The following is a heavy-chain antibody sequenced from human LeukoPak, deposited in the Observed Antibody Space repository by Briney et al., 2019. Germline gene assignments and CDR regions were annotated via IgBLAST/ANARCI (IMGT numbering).Heavy chain of an antibody. Sequence: PSETLSLTCAVYGGSFSGYYWSWIRQPPGKGLEWIGEINHSGSTNYNPSLKSRVTISVDTSKNQFSLKLSSVTAADTAVYYCARVWLWAVAGTGWFDPWGQGTLVTVSS. CDR2: INHSGST. CDR3: ARVWLWAVAGTGWFDP. CDR1: GGSFSGYY. D-gene: IGHD6-19*01. V-gene: IGHV4-34*01. J-gene: IGHJ5*02.